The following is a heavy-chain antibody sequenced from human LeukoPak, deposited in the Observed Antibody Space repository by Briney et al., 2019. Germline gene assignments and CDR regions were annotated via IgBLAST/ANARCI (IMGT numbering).Heavy chain of an antibody. J-gene: IGHJ6*02. Sequence: PGGSLRLSCAASGFTFSNYAMSWVRQAPGKGLEWVSGISGSGTSTYYADSVKGRFTISRDNSKNTLYLEMNSLRVEDTAVYYCAKDSTDIAAAGGGLDAWGQGTTVIVSS. D-gene: IGHD6-13*01. CDR1: GFTFSNYA. CDR3: AKDSTDIAAAGGGLDA. CDR2: ISGSGTST. V-gene: IGHV3-23*01.